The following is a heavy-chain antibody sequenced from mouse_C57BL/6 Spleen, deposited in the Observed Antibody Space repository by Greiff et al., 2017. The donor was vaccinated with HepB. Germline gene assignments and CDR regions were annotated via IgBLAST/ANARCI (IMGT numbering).Heavy chain of an antibody. CDR2: ISDGGSYT. J-gene: IGHJ2*01. Sequence: EVMLVESGGGLVKPGGSLKLSCAASGFTFSSYAMSWVRQTPEKRLEWVATISDGGSYTYYPDNVKGRFTISRDNAKNNLYLQMSHLKSEDTAMYYCARDGIYDYDEGFDYWGQGTTLTVSS. V-gene: IGHV5-4*01. CDR1: GFTFSSYA. D-gene: IGHD2-4*01. CDR3: ARDGIYDYDEGFDY.